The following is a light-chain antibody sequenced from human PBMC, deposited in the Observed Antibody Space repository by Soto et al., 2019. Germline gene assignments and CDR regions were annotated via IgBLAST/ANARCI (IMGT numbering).Light chain of an antibody. J-gene: IGKJ2*01. CDR1: QSIISY. V-gene: IGKV1-39*01. Sequence: DIQMTQSPSSLSASVGDPVTITCRSSQSIISYLNWYQQKPGKAPKLLIYAASSLPSGVPSRFSGSGSGTDFTLTISSLQPEDFATYYCQQSYSTLYTFGQGTKVEIK. CDR3: QQSYSTLYT. CDR2: AAS.